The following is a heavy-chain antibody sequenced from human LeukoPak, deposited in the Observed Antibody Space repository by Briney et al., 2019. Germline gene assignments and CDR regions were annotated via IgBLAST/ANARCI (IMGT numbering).Heavy chain of an antibody. Sequence: GGSLRLSCAASGFTLSSYTMNWVRQAPGKGLEWVSYISRGSSTIYYADSVKGRFTISRDNAKNSLYLPMNSLRDEDTAVYYCARGGVNWGFWYFDLWGRGTLVTVSS. CDR3: ARGGVNWGFWYFDL. J-gene: IGHJ2*01. CDR2: ISRGSSTI. CDR1: GFTLSSYT. V-gene: IGHV3-48*02. D-gene: IGHD7-27*01.